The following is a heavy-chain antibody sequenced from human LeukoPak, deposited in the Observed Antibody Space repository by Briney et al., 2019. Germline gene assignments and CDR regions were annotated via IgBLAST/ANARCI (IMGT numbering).Heavy chain of an antibody. CDR1: GFTFNNYA. D-gene: IGHD3-10*01. Sequence: PGGSLRLSCAASGFTFNNYAMSWVRQAPGKGLEWVSGISGSGGSTFYADSVKGRFTISRDNSKNTLYLQMNSLRADDTAVYSCAKDRSASYGSGMLHKYYGMDVWGQGTTVTVSS. CDR3: AKDRSASYGSGMLHKYYGMDV. V-gene: IGHV3-23*01. CDR2: ISGSGGST. J-gene: IGHJ6*02.